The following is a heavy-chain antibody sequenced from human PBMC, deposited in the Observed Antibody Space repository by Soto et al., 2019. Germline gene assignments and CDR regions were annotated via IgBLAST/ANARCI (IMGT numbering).Heavy chain of an antibody. D-gene: IGHD3-10*01. CDR3: VKDNRGSY. CDR2: INQDGSER. CDR1: GFTFSTCW. J-gene: IGHJ4*02. V-gene: IGHV3-7*01. Sequence: EAQLVESGGGLVQPGGSLRLSCAASGFTFSTCWMMWVRQAPGKGLEWVANINQDGSERYYVDSVKGRFTISRDNAKNSLYLKMNSLRAEDTGVYYCVKDNRGSYWGQRPLVTVSS.